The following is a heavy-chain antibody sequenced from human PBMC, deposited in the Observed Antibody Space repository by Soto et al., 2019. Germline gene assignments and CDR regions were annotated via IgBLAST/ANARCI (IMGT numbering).Heavy chain of an antibody. Sequence: SETVSLTCAVSGGSFTIKNRGTWVRQPPGQGLEWSGEIYRTGSTKYNPSLKSRVTISLDKSENQFSLKVTSLTAADPAVYYCSSRDPGTSVDYWGQGTLVTVSS. CDR2: IYRTGST. CDR3: SSRDPGTSVDY. J-gene: IGHJ4*02. V-gene: IGHV4-4*02. D-gene: IGHD1-7*01. CDR1: GGSFTIKNR.